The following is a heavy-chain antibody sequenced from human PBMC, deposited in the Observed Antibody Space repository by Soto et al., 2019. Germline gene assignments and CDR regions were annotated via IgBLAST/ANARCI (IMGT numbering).Heavy chain of an antibody. CDR3: ARGQGVGYCSSTICHYYFDY. Sequence: QVQLQQWGAGLLKPSETLSLTCAVYGGSFSGYYWSWIRHPPGKGLEWIGEINHSGSTNYNPSLKSRVTISEDTSKNQYSLKLSSVTDADTAVYYCARGQGVGYCSSTICHYYFDYWGPGTLVTVSS. V-gene: IGHV4-34*01. D-gene: IGHD2-2*01. CDR2: INHSGST. CDR1: GGSFSGYY. J-gene: IGHJ4*02.